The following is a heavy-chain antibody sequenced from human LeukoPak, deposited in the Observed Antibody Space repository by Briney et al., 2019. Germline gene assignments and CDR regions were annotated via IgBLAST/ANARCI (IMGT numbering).Heavy chain of an antibody. D-gene: IGHD2-2*01. CDR1: GFTFSSYA. CDR3: AKSRGSSTSAYAMDV. CDR2: ISGTGGNT. J-gene: IGHJ6*02. V-gene: IGHV3-23*01. Sequence: GGSLRLSCAAPGFTFSSYAMSWVRQAPGKGLEWVSGISGTGGNTYYADSVKGRFTISRDNSKNTLYLQMNTLRAEDTAIYYCAKSRGSSTSAYAMDVWGQGTTVTVSS.